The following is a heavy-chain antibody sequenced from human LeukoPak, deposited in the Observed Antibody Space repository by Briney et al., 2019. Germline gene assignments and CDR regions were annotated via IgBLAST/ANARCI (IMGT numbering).Heavy chain of an antibody. J-gene: IGHJ4*02. CDR2: ISSSST. D-gene: IGHD5-24*01. Sequence: PGGSLRLSCVASGFTFSSYSMNGVRQAPGKGLEWVSSISSSSTYADSVKGRFTISRDSAKNSLYLQMSSLRAEDTAVYYCARDYGYEIDYWGQGTLVTVSS. CDR3: ARDYGYEIDY. V-gene: IGHV3-21*01. CDR1: GFTFSSYS.